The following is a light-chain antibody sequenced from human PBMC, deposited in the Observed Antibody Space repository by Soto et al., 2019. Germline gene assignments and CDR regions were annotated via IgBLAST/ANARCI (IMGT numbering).Light chain of an antibody. CDR3: CSYAGSYTYV. CDR2: DVS. CDR1: SSDVGVYDY. J-gene: IGLJ1*01. Sequence: QSALTQPRSVSGSPGQSVTISCTGTSSDVGVYDYVSWYKQHPGKAPRVLIFDVSERPSGVPDRFSGSKSGDTASLTISALQAEDEADYYCCSYAGSYTYVFGSGTKLTVL. V-gene: IGLV2-11*01.